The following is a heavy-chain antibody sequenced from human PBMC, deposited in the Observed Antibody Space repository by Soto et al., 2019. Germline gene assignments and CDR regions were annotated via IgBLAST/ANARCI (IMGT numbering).Heavy chain of an antibody. D-gene: IGHD5-12*01. CDR3: TSRIVATEPVFDS. CDR1: GLAFTDTT. Sequence: PGGSLRLSCAASGLAFTDTTIHWVRQASGKGLEWVGRIRSKHDSYATAYSASVAGRFFVSRDDSSSTAYLQMNSLKIEDTAVYFCTSRIVATEPVFDSWGQGALVTVSS. J-gene: IGHJ4*02. CDR2: IRSKHDSYAT. V-gene: IGHV3-73*01.